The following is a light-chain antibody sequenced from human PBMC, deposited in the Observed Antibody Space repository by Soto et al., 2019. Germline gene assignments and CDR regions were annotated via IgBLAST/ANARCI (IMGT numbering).Light chain of an antibody. CDR2: DAS. V-gene: IGKV1-5*01. Sequence: DIQMTQSPSTLSASVGDRVTITCRASQSISSWLAWYQQKPGKAPKLLIYDASSLESRVPSRFSGSGSGKEFTLTISGLRPDDFATYYCQQYNTYSYTFGQGTKLEIK. J-gene: IGKJ2*01. CDR3: QQYNTYSYT. CDR1: QSISSW.